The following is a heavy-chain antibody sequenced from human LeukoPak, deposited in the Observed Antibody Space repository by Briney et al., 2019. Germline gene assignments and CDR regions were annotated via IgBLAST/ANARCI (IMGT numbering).Heavy chain of an antibody. CDR1: GGTFNNSA. J-gene: IGHJ5*02. D-gene: IGHD4-17*01. CDR3: ARDVHGDYGSGWFDP. CDR2: IIPLFGTA. V-gene: IGHV1-69*05. Sequence: SVKVSCKPSGGTFNNSAISWVRQAPGQGLEWLGGIIPLFGTAGYAQKFQGRVTITKDESTRTVYLELTSLTSDDTAVYNCARDVHGDYGSGWFDPWGQGTLVSVSS.